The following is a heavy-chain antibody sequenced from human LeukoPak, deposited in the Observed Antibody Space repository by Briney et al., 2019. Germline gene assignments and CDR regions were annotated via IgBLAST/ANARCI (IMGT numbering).Heavy chain of an antibody. CDR1: GFIFSSYG. Sequence: GRSLRLSCAASGFIFSSYGMHWVRQAPGKGLEWVAVIWYDGSKKYYADSVKGRFTISRDKSKNMVYLQMNSLRAEDTAVYYCARDRHDCDFLTGHSSYYGMDVWGQGTTVTVSS. CDR3: ARDRHDCDFLTGHSSYYGMDV. V-gene: IGHV3-33*01. CDR2: IWYDGSKK. D-gene: IGHD3-9*01. J-gene: IGHJ6*02.